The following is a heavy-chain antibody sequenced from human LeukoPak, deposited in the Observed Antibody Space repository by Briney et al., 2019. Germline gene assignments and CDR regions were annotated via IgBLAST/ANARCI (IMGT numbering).Heavy chain of an antibody. Sequence: SVKVSCKASGGTFISYAISWVRQAPGQGLEWMGGIIPIFGTANYAQKFQGRVTITAGESTSTAYMELSSLRSEDTAVYYCARAVPGYCSGGSCYNWFDPWGQGTLVTVSS. CDR1: GGTFISYA. CDR2: IIPIFGTA. V-gene: IGHV1-69*13. CDR3: ARAVPGYCSGGSCYNWFDP. J-gene: IGHJ5*02. D-gene: IGHD2-15*01.